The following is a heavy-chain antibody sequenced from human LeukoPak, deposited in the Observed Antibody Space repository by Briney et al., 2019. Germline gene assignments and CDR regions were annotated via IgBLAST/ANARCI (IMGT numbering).Heavy chain of an antibody. CDR3: ALLTTPGLVNY. D-gene: IGHD1-1*01. CDR2: ICATGGCP. V-gene: IGHV3-23*01. J-gene: IGHJ4*02. Sequence: PGGSLRLSCAVSGLTFSTYAMTWVRQAPGKGLEWVSAICATGGCPFYADSVKGRFTISRDNSKSTLYLQMNSLRVEDSAVYYCALLTTPGLVNYWGQGTPVTVSS. CDR1: GLTFSTYA.